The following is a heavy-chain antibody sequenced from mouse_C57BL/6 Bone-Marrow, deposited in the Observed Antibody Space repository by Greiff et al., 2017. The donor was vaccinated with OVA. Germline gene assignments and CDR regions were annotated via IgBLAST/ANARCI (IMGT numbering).Heavy chain of an antibody. CDR2: IDPSDSYT. D-gene: IGHD2-13*01. J-gene: IGHJ3*01. CDR1: GYTFTSYW. Sequence: QVQLQQPGAELVRPGTSVKLSCKASGYTFTSYWMHWVKQRPGQGLEWIGVIDPSDSYTHYNQQFKGKATLPVDTSSSTAYMQLSSLTSEDSAVDYCSRTGSDYAWFAYWGQGTLVTVSA. V-gene: IGHV1-59*01. CDR3: SRTGSDYAWFAY.